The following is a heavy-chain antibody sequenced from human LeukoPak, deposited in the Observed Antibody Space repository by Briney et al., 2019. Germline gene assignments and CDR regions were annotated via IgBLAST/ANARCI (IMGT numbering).Heavy chain of an antibody. CDR3: ARVDYDSSGYYRHD. J-gene: IGHJ4*02. Sequence: SETLSLTCTVSGGSISSSSYYWGWIRQPPGKGLEWIGSIYYSGSTYYNPSLKSRVTISVDTSKNQFSLKLSSVTAADTAVYYCARVDYDSSGYYRHDWGQGTLVTVSS. CDR1: GGSISSSSYY. D-gene: IGHD3-22*01. V-gene: IGHV4-39*01. CDR2: IYYSGST.